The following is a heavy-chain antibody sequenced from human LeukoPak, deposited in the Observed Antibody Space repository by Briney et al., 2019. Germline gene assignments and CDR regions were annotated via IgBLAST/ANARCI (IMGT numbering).Heavy chain of an antibody. D-gene: IGHD1-26*01. CDR3: AKALRSGSYYFDY. Sequence: GGSLRLSCAASGFTFSSYGMHWVRQAPGKGLEWVAFIRYDGSNKYYADSVKGRFTISRDNSKNTLYLQMNSLRAEDTAVYYCAKALRSGSYYFDYWGQGTLVTVSS. V-gene: IGHV3-30*02. CDR2: IRYDGSNK. J-gene: IGHJ4*02. CDR1: GFTFSSYG.